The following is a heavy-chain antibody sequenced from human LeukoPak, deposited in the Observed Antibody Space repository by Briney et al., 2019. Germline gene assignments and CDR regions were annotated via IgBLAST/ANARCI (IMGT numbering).Heavy chain of an antibody. CDR1: GFTFSSYS. CDR3: AKDGGGYDSSGYYSPLDY. D-gene: IGHD3-22*01. Sequence: PGGSLRLSCAASGFTFSSYSMNWVRQAPGKGLEWVAVISYDGSNKYYADSVKGRFTISRDNSKNTLYLQMNSLRAEDTAVYYCAKDGGGYDSSGYYSPLDYWGQGTLVTVSS. J-gene: IGHJ4*02. CDR2: ISYDGSNK. V-gene: IGHV3-30*18.